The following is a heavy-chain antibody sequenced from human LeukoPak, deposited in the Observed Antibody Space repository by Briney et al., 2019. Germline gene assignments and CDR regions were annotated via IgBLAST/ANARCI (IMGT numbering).Heavy chain of an antibody. CDR2: IYYSGST. CDR1: GGSISSYY. CDR3: ARHLGDNVPHHAFDI. Sequence: SETLSLTCTVSGGSISSYYWSWIRQPPGKGLEWIGYIYYSGSTSYNPSLKSRVTISVDTSKNQFSLKLSSVTAADTAVYYCARHLGDNVPHHAFDIWGQGTMVTVSS. V-gene: IGHV4-59*08. D-gene: IGHD3-16*01. J-gene: IGHJ3*02.